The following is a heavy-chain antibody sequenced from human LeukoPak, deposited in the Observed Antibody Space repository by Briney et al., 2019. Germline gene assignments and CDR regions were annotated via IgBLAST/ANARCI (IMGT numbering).Heavy chain of an antibody. CDR3: ARARNPGGYYYYYMDV. Sequence: GGSLRLSCAASGFTFSNAWMSWVRQAPGKGLEWVGRIKSKTDGGTTDYAAPVKGRFTISRDDSKNTLYLQMNSLRAEDTAVYYCARARNPGGYYYYYMDVWGKGTTVTVSS. CDR1: GFTFSNAW. CDR2: IKSKTDGGTT. V-gene: IGHV3-15*01. D-gene: IGHD3-10*01. J-gene: IGHJ6*03.